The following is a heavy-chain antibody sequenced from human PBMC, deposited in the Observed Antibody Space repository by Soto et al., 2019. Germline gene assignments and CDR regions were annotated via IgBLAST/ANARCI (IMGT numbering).Heavy chain of an antibody. CDR1: GYTLTELS. CDR2: FDPEDGET. Sequence: ASVKVSCKVSGYTLTELSMHWVRQAPGKGLEWMGGFDPEDGETIYAQKFQGRVTMTEDTSTDTAYMELSSLRSEDTAVYYCATKFDYGDYVLTWFDPWGQGTLVTVSS. J-gene: IGHJ5*02. CDR3: ATKFDYGDYVLTWFDP. V-gene: IGHV1-24*01. D-gene: IGHD4-17*01.